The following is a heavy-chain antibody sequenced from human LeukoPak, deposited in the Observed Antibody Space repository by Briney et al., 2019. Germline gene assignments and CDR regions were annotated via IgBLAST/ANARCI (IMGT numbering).Heavy chain of an antibody. CDR3: ARGRGDYDSSGYYAGAGY. CDR1: GGSISSYY. J-gene: IGHJ4*02. D-gene: IGHD3-22*01. Sequence: SETLSLTCTVSGGSISSYYWSWIRQPPGKGLEWIGYIYYSGSTNYNPSLKSRVTISVDTSKNQFSLKLSSVTAADTAVYYCARGRGDYDSSGYYAGAGYWGQGTLVTVSS. CDR2: IYYSGST. V-gene: IGHV4-59*01.